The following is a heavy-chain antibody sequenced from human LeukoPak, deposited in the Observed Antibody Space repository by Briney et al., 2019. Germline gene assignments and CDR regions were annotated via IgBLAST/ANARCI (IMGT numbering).Heavy chain of an antibody. J-gene: IGHJ4*02. Sequence: GGSLRLSCAASGFTFSSYGMHWVRQAPGKGLEWVAVISYDGSNKYYADSVKGRFTISRDDSKNTLYLQMNSLRAEDTAVYYCAKGLTSRDYFDYWGQGTLVTVSS. CDR3: AKGLTSRDYFDY. CDR1: GFTFSSYG. CDR2: ISYDGSNK. V-gene: IGHV3-30*18.